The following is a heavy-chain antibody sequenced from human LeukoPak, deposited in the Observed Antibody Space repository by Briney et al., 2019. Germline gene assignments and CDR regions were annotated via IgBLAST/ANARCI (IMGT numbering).Heavy chain of an antibody. CDR2: ISYSGGT. D-gene: IGHD3-22*01. CDR1: GGSISNYY. Sequence: SETLSLTCTVSGGSISNYYWSWIRQPPGKGLEWIGHISYSGGTDHNPSLKSRVTISLDTSKNRFSLKLSSVTAADTAVYYCARGGFRYYYDSSGYYYDSYFDYWGQGTLVTVSS. V-gene: IGHV4-59*12. J-gene: IGHJ4*02. CDR3: ARGGFRYYYDSSGYYYDSYFDY.